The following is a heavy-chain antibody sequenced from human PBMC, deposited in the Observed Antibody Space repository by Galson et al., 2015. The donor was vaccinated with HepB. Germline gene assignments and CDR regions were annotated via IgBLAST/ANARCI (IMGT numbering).Heavy chain of an antibody. V-gene: IGHV5-10-1*01. D-gene: IGHD5-24*01. Sequence: QSGAEVKKPGESLRISCKGSGFSFTTYWITWVRQMPGKGLEWMGRIDPSDSYTNYSPSFQGHVTISADKSISTAYLQWGSLKASDTAMYYGARLEGYTHFDYWGQGTLVTVSS. CDR3: ARLEGYTHFDY. CDR1: GFSFTTYW. CDR2: IDPSDSYT. J-gene: IGHJ4*02.